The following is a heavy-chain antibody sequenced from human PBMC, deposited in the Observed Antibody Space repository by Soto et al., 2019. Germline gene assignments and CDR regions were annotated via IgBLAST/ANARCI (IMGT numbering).Heavy chain of an antibody. V-gene: IGHV3-21*01. D-gene: IGHD3-3*01. Sequence: EVQLVESGGGLVKPGGSLRLSCAASGFTFSSYSMNWVRQAPGKGLEWVSSISSSSSYIYYADSVKGRFTISRDNAKNSLYLQMNSLRAEDTAVYYCARPLNDNDFWSGYSNYYYYYMDVWGKGTTVTVSS. CDR2: ISSSSSYI. CDR1: GFTFSSYS. J-gene: IGHJ6*03. CDR3: ARPLNDNDFWSGYSNYYYYYMDV.